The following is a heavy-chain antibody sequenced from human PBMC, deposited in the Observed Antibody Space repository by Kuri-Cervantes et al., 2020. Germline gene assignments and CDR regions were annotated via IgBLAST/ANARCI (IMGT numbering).Heavy chain of an antibody. CDR2: IKEDGSER. J-gene: IGHJ6*02. V-gene: IGHV3-7*01. Sequence: ETLSLTCTVSGGSISSYYWSWIRQPPGKGLEWVANIKEDGSERYYMDSVRGRFTISKDNTKNSLYLQMNSLRAEDTAVYYCVMVRGVILTNYYGMDVWGQGTTVTVSS. CDR3: VMVRGVILTNYYGMDV. CDR1: GGSISSYY. D-gene: IGHD3-10*01.